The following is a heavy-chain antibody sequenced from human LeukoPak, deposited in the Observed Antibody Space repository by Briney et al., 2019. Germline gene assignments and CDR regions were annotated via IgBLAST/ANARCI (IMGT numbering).Heavy chain of an antibody. CDR3: AGANSRGATGVSIYYYGMDV. J-gene: IGHJ6*02. D-gene: IGHD1-26*01. CDR2: INPSGGST. Sequence: ASVKVSCKASGYTFTGYYMHWVRQAPGQGLEWMGIINPSGGSTSYAQKFQGRVTMTRDTSTSTVYMELSSLRSEDTAVYYCAGANSRGATGVSIYYYGMDVWGQGTTVTVSS. CDR1: GYTFTGYY. V-gene: IGHV1-46*01.